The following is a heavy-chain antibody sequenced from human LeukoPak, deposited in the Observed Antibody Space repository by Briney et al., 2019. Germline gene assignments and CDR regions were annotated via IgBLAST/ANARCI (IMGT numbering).Heavy chain of an antibody. CDR3: AKDRSLVVVIAILFDY. Sequence: GVSLRLSCAGSGFTFSSYAMSWVRQAPGKGLEWVSAISGSGGSTYYADSVKGRFTISRDNSKNTLYLQMNSLRAEDTAVYYCAKDRSLVVVIAILFDYWGQGTLVTVSS. J-gene: IGHJ4*02. CDR1: GFTFSSYA. V-gene: IGHV3-23*01. D-gene: IGHD2-21*01. CDR2: ISGSGGST.